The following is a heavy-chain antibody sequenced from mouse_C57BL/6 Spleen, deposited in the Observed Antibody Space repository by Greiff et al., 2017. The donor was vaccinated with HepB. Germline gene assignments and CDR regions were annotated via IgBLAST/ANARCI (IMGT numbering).Heavy chain of an antibody. CDR2: IDPSDSYT. V-gene: IGHV1-50*01. CDR3: ARSGAAQATDYFDY. D-gene: IGHD3-2*02. Sequence: VQLQESGAELVKPGASVKLSCKASGYTFTSYWMQWVKQRPGQGLEWIGEIDPSDSYTNYNQKFKGKARLTVDTSSSTAYMQLSSLTSEDSAVYYCARSGAAQATDYFDYWGQGTTLTVSS. J-gene: IGHJ2*01. CDR1: GYTFTSYW.